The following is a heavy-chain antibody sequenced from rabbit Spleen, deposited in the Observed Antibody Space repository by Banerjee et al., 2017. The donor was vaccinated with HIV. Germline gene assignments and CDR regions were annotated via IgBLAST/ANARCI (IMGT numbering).Heavy chain of an antibody. CDR2: IYGGSSGST. J-gene: IGHJ4*01. Sequence: QEQLEESGGDLVKPEGSLTLTCTASGFSFSSSYWICWVRQAPGKGLEWIACIYGGSSGSTYYASWAKGRFTISKTSSTTVTLQMTSLTAADTATYFCGRGYAGSSYRYSLWGPGTLVTVS. D-gene: IGHD8-1*01. CDR1: GFSFSSSYW. V-gene: IGHV1S45*01. CDR3: GRGYAGSSYRYSL.